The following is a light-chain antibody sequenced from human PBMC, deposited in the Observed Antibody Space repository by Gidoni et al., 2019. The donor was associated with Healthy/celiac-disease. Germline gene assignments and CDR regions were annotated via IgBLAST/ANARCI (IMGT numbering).Light chain of an antibody. J-gene: IGKJ2*01. V-gene: IGKV3-15*01. CDR1: QSISSN. CDR2: GAS. CDR3: QQYHNWRVT. Sequence: PGERATLFCRASQSISSNLAWYQQKPGQTPRLLIYGASTRATGIPARFSGSGSGTGFTLTISSLQSEDFAVYYCQQYHNWRVTFGQXTKLEIK.